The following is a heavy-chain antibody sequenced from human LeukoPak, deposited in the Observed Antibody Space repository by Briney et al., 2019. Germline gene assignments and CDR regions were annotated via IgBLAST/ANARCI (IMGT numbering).Heavy chain of an antibody. Sequence: CETLPLTCTVSVGSITISGDYWGWIRQPPGKWLEWIGSIYYTRDTYYSPSLKSRVTMSADAFKNHFSLTLSSVTAADTAVYYCARHVIAFDIWGLGTMVTVSS. D-gene: IGHD3-10*01. CDR1: VGSITISGDY. CDR2: IYYTRDT. V-gene: IGHV4-39*01. CDR3: ARHVIAFDI. J-gene: IGHJ3*02.